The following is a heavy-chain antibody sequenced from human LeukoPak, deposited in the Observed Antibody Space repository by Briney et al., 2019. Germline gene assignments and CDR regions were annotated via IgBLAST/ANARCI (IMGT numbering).Heavy chain of an antibody. D-gene: IGHD6-13*01. CDR1: GFTFSSYA. V-gene: IGHV3-30*04. Sequence: GSLLLSSAASGFTFSSYAMHWVRQAPGKGLEWGAVISYDGSNKYYADSVKGRFTISRDNSKNTLYLQMNSLRAEDTAVYYCAREALLAAAGSFDYWGQGTLVTVSS. CDR3: AREALLAAAGSFDY. CDR2: ISYDGSNK. J-gene: IGHJ4*02.